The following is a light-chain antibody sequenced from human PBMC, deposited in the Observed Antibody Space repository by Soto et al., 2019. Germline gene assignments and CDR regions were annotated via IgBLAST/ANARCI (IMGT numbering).Light chain of an antibody. CDR3: QQYNSYPKT. CDR2: MAS. CDR1: QTVVSW. Sequence: DVQMTQSPSTLSASIGDTVSITCRASQTVVSWLAWYHQKPGRPPKLLIYMASILGSGVPSRFSGRGSGSEFTLTISGLQPDDLGPYDCQQYNSYPKTFGDGTKL. V-gene: IGKV1-5*03. J-gene: IGKJ2*01.